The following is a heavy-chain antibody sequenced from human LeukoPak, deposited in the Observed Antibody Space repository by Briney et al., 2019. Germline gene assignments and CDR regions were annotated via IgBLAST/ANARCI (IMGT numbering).Heavy chain of an antibody. Sequence: PSETLSLTCTVSGGSISSYQWSWIRQPPGKGLEWIGNIYYSGSANYNPSLKSRVTISVDTSKNQFSLKLSSVTAADTAVYYCARVEEGYGSGRRENYYYYYMDVWGKGTTVTISS. J-gene: IGHJ6*03. D-gene: IGHD3-10*01. CDR1: GGSISSYQ. CDR3: ARVEEGYGSGRRENYYYYYMDV. V-gene: IGHV4-59*01. CDR2: IYYSGSA.